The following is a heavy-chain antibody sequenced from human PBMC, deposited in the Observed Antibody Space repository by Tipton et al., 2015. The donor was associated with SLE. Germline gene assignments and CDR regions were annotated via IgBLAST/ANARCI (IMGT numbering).Heavy chain of an antibody. CDR2: IYDSGST. CDR1: GGSISSYY. V-gene: IGHV4-59*08. J-gene: IGHJ3*02. Sequence: LRLSCTVSGGSISSYYWSWIRQPPGKGLEWIGYIYDSGSTNYNPSLKSRVTISVDTSKNQFSLKLSSVTAADTAVYYCARAPRLGAFDIWGQGTMVTVSS. CDR3: ARAPRLGAFDI. D-gene: IGHD6-19*01.